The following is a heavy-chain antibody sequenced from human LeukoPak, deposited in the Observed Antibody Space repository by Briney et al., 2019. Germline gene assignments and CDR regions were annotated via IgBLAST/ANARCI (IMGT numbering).Heavy chain of an antibody. D-gene: IGHD3-22*01. CDR2: ISWNSGSI. J-gene: IGHJ4*02. CDR3: AKGGGDSSGYGYIDY. Sequence: GGSLRLSCAASGFTFDDYAMHWVRQAPGKGLEWVSGISWNSGSIGYADSVKGRFTISRDNAKNSLYLQMNSLRAEDTALYYCAKGGGDSSGYGYIDYWGQGTLVTVSS. V-gene: IGHV3-9*01. CDR1: GFTFDDYA.